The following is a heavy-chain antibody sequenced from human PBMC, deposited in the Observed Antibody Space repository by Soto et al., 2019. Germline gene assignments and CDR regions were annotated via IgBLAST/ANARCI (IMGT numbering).Heavy chain of an antibody. V-gene: IGHV4-30-4*01. CDR3: ARAQGSGFLVS. D-gene: IGHD3-10*01. Sequence: PSETLSLTCTVSGGSISSGDYYWSWIRQPPGKGLEWIGYIYYSGSTYYNPSLKSRVTISVDTSKNQFSLELSSVTAADTAVYYCARAQGSGFLVSWGQGTLVTVSS. CDR1: GGSISSGDYY. CDR2: IYYSGST. J-gene: IGHJ4*02.